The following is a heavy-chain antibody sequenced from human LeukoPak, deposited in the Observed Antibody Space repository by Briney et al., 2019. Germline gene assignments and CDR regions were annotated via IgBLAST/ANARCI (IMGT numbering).Heavy chain of an antibody. V-gene: IGHV1-8*01. Sequence: GASVKVSCKASGYTFTSYDINWVRQATGQGLEWMGWMNPNSGNTAYAQKFQGRVTMTRNTSLSTAYMELSNLRSEDTAVYYCAREPIVGATRYWFDPWGQGTLVTVSS. CDR2: MNPNSGNT. CDR3: AREPIVGATRYWFDP. D-gene: IGHD1-26*01. J-gene: IGHJ5*02. CDR1: GYTFTSYD.